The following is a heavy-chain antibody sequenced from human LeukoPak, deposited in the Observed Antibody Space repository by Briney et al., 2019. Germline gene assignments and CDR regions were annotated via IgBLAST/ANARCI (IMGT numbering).Heavy chain of an antibody. CDR2: IYYSGST. J-gene: IGHJ5*02. V-gene: IGHV4-39*07. Sequence: PSETLSLTCTVSGGSISSSSYYWGWIRQPPGKGLEWIGSIYYSGSTYYNPSLKSRVTISVDTSKNQFSLKLSSVTAADTAVYYCARVQRYCTNGVCLNWFDPWGQGTLVTVSS. CDR1: GGSISSSSYY. CDR3: ARVQRYCTNGVCLNWFDP. D-gene: IGHD2-8*01.